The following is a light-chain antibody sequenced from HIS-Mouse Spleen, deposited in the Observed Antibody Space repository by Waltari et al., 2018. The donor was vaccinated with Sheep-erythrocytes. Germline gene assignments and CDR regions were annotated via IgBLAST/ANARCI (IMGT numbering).Light chain of an antibody. V-gene: IGLV2-23*01. CDR2: EGS. J-gene: IGLJ3*02. CDR1: SSDVGSYNL. CDR3: CSYAGSSTPWV. Sequence: QSALTQPASVSGSPGQSITISRTGTSSDVGSYNLLSWYQQHPGKAPKLMIYEGSKRPSGVSNRFSGSKSGNTASLTIAGLQAEDEADYYCCSYAGSSTPWVFGGGTKLTVL.